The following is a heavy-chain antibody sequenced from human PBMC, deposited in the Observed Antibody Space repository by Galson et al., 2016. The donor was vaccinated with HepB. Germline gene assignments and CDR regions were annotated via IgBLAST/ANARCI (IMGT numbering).Heavy chain of an antibody. CDR2: VHPGDSET. CDR1: GHSFVDYW. J-gene: IGHJ4*02. V-gene: IGHV5-51*03. Sequence: QSGAEVKKPGESLKISCKGSGHSFVDYWIVWMRQMPGKGLEWMGMVHPGDSETRYSPSFQGQVTFPADKSLYTAYVQWGSLKPPDGAMDYCARRDANGFSRWDQGTL. D-gene: IGHD2-8*01. CDR3: ARRDANGFSR.